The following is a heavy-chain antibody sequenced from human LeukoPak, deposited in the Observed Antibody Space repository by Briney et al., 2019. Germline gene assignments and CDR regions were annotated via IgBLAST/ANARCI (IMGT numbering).Heavy chain of an antibody. Sequence: GGSLRLSCAASGFTVSSNYMSWVRQAPAKGLQWVSGIYSGGSTYYADSVTGRYTISSDNAKNSLYLQMHSLRAEATAVYYCARAGGYSYGFDYWGQGTLATVSS. CDR3: ARAGGYSYGFDY. J-gene: IGHJ4*02. D-gene: IGHD5-18*01. CDR1: GFTVSSNY. V-gene: IGHV3-53*01. CDR2: IYSGGST.